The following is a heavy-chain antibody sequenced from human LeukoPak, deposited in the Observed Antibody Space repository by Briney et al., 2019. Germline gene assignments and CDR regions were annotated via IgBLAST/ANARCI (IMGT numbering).Heavy chain of an antibody. Sequence: PSETLSLTCTVSGGSISSGDYYWSWIRQPPGKGLESIGYIYYSGSTYYNPSLKSRVTISVDTSKNQFSLKLSSVTAADTAVYYCARSYGDYEVTPFDYWGQGTLVTDSS. CDR2: IYYSGST. J-gene: IGHJ4*02. CDR1: GGSISSGDYY. CDR3: ARSYGDYEVTPFDY. D-gene: IGHD4-17*01. V-gene: IGHV4-30-4*01.